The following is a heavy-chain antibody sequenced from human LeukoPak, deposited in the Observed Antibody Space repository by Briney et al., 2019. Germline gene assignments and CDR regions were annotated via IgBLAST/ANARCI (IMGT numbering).Heavy chain of an antibody. CDR1: GYTFTSYD. D-gene: IGHD3-16*02. V-gene: IGHV1-8*01. J-gene: IGHJ4*02. CDR2: MNPNSGNT. Sequence: ASVKVSCKASGYTFTSYDINWVRQATGQGLEWMGWMNPNSGNTGYAQKFQGRVTMTRNTSISTAYMELSSLRSEDMAVYYCARGPYYDYVWGSYRDYWGQGTLVTVSS. CDR3: ARGPYYDYVWGSYRDY.